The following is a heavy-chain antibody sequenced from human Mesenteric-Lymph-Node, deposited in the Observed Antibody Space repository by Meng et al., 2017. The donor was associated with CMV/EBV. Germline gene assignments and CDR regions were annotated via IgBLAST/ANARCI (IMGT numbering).Heavy chain of an antibody. CDR2: ISKSGSVI. J-gene: IGHJ6*02. CDR3: ARVENSWSYGMDV. Sequence: GESLKISCAASGFTFSSYAMSWVRQAPGKGLEWVAFISKSGSVINYADSVKGRFTISRDTTKNSLYLQMDNLRAEDTALYYCARVENSWSYGMDVWGRGTTVTVSS. CDR1: GFTFSSYA. V-gene: IGHV3-48*04. D-gene: IGHD6-13*01.